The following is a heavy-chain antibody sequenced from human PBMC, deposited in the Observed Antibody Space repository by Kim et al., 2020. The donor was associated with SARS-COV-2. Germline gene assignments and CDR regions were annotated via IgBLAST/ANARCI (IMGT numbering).Heavy chain of an antibody. CDR3: ARGDVGVVTYYYYMDV. J-gene: IGHJ6*03. Sequence: SETLSLTCTVSGGSISSGGYYWSWIRQHPGKGLEWIGYIYYSGSTYYNPSLKSRVTISVDTSKNQFSLKLSSVTAADTAVYYCARGDVGVVTYYYYMDVWGKGTTVTVSS. V-gene: IGHV4-31*03. CDR2: IYYSGST. D-gene: IGHD3-3*01. CDR1: GGSISSGGYY.